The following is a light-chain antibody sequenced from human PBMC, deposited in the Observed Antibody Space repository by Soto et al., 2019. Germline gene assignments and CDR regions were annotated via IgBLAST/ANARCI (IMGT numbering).Light chain of an antibody. CDR3: SSYTSSTAYV. CDR2: EVT. J-gene: IGLJ1*01. Sequence: QSALAQPASVSGSPGQSITISCTGTSSDVGGYNYVSWYQLHPGKAPKLILYEVTNRPSGVSDRFSGSKSGNTASLTISGLQAEVEADYYCSSYTSSTAYVFGTGTKVTVL. CDR1: SSDVGGYNY. V-gene: IGLV2-14*01.